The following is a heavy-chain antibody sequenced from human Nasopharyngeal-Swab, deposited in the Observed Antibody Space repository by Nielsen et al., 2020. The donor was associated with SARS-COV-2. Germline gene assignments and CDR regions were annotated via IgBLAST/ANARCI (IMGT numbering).Heavy chain of an antibody. Sequence: GESLKISCAASEFTFSSYNMNWVRQAPGKGLEWVATISSSGNYINYADSVKGRFTISRDNAKNSMYLQMNSLRAEDTAVYYCARGNVARNYYYGMDVWGQGTTVTVSS. J-gene: IGHJ6*02. CDR1: EFTFSSYN. V-gene: IGHV3-21*01. CDR3: ARGNVARNYYYGMDV. CDR2: ISSSGNYI.